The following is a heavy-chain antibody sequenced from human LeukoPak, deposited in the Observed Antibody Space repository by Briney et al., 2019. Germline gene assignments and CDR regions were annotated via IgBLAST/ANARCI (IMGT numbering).Heavy chain of an antibody. J-gene: IGHJ4*02. CDR3: ARGHRRYCSGGSCYLDY. CDR1: GGSFSGYY. D-gene: IGHD2-15*01. Sequence: PSETLSLTCAVYGGSFSGYYWSWIRQPPGKGLEWIGEINHSGSTNYNPSLKSRVTISVDTSKNQFSPKLSSVTAADTAVYYCARGHRRYCSGGSCYLDYWGQGTLVTVSS. V-gene: IGHV4-34*01. CDR2: INHSGST.